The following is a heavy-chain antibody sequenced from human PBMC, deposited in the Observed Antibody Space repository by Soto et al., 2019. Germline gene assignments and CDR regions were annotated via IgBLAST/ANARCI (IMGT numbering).Heavy chain of an antibody. CDR2: ISSSSSYI. Sequence: GGSLRLSCAASGFTFSSYSMNWVRQAPGKGLEWVSSISSSSSYIYYADSVKGRFTISRDNAKNSLYLQMNSLRAEDTAVYYCAIYDRGVGAPTPLAYCGQGTLVPVSS. D-gene: IGHD3-3*01. V-gene: IGHV3-21*01. CDR3: AIYDRGVGAPTPLAY. CDR1: GFTFSSYS. J-gene: IGHJ4*02.